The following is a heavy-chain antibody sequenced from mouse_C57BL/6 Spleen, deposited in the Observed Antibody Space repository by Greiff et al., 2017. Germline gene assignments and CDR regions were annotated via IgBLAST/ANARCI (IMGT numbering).Heavy chain of an antibody. J-gene: IGHJ4*01. V-gene: IGHV1-82*01. Sequence: QVQLKESGPELVKPGASVKISCKVSGYAFSSSWMNWVKQRPGKGLEWIGRIYPGDGDTNYNGKFKGKGTLTADKSSSTAYMRLSSLTSEDSSVYFCASEVPHYAMDYWGQGTSVTVSS. CDR3: ASEVPHYAMDY. CDR2: IYPGDGDT. D-gene: IGHD2-14*01. CDR1: GYAFSSSW.